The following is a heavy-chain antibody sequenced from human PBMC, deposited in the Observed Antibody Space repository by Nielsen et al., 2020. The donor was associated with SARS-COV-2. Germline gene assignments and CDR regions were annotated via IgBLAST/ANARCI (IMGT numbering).Heavy chain of an antibody. V-gene: IGHV4-31*11. CDR3: ARVRAITIFGVVNWFDP. CDR2: IYYSGST. Sequence: SETLSLTCAVYGGSISSGGYYWSWIRQHPGKGLEWIGYIYYSGSTYYNPSLKSRVTISVDTSKNQFSLKLSSVTAADTAVYYCARVRAITIFGVVNWFDPWGQGTLVTVSS. CDR1: GGSISSGGYY. D-gene: IGHD3-3*01. J-gene: IGHJ5*02.